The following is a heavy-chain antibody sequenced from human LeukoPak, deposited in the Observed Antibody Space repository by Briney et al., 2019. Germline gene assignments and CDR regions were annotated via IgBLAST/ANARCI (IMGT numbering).Heavy chain of an antibody. Sequence: SETLSLTCTVSGGSISSYYWSWIRQPPGKGLEWIGYIHYSGSTNYSPSLKSRVTISVDTSKNQFSLKLSSVTAADTAVYYCARHRNYYGSGSYRPYYFDYWGQGTLVTVSS. CDR1: GGSISSYY. V-gene: IGHV4-59*08. J-gene: IGHJ4*02. CDR2: IHYSGST. D-gene: IGHD3-10*01. CDR3: ARHRNYYGSGSYRPYYFDY.